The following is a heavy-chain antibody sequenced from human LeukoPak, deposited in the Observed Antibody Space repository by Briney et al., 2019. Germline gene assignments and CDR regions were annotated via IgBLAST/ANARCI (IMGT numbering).Heavy chain of an antibody. Sequence: GGSLRLSCAASGFTFSSYAMSWVRQAPGKGLEWVSAISGSGGSTYYADSVKGRFTISRDNSKNTLYLQMNSLRAEDTAVYYCARDRLWFGEPHDAFDIWGQGTMVTVSS. D-gene: IGHD3-10*01. V-gene: IGHV3-23*01. J-gene: IGHJ3*02. CDR1: GFTFSSYA. CDR2: ISGSGGST. CDR3: ARDRLWFGEPHDAFDI.